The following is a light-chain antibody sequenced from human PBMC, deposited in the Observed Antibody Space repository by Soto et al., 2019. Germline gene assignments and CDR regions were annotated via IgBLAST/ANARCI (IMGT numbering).Light chain of an antibody. J-gene: IGLJ3*02. CDR3: AAWDDSLNGPV. Sequence: QSVLTQPPSASGTPGQRVTISCSGSSSNIERNAINWYQQLPGTAPKLLIYSNYRRPSGVPDRFSGSKSGTSASLAISGLQSEDEADYYCAAWDDSLNGPVFGGGTKLTV. CDR1: SSNIERNA. V-gene: IGLV1-44*01. CDR2: SNY.